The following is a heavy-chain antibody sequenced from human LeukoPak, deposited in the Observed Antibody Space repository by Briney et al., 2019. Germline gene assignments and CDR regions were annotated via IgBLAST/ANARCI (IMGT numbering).Heavy chain of an antibody. V-gene: IGHV3-30*18. CDR3: AKENYYDSSGYIDY. J-gene: IGHJ4*02. CDR1: GFTFSSYG. CDR2: ISYDGSNK. Sequence: AGGSLRLSCAASGFTFSSYGMHWVRQAPGKGLEWVAVISYDGSNKYYADSVKGRFTISRDNSKNTLYLQMNSLRTEDTAVYYCAKENYYDSSGYIDYWGQGTLVTVSS. D-gene: IGHD3-22*01.